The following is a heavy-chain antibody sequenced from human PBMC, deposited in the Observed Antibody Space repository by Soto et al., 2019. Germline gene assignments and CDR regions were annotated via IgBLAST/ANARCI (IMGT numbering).Heavy chain of an antibody. D-gene: IGHD3-3*01. Sequence: ASVKGSCKASGYTFTSYAMHWVRQAPGQRLEWMGWISAYNGNTNYSQKFQGRGTMTTDTSTSTAYMELRSLRSEDTAVYYCARGAIFGVVNWFDPWGQGTLVTVSS. CDR3: ARGAIFGVVNWFDP. J-gene: IGHJ5*02. V-gene: IGHV1-18*04. CDR2: ISAYNGNT. CDR1: GYTFTSYA.